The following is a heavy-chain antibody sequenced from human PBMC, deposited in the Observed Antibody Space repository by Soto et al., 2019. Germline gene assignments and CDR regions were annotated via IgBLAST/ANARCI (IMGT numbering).Heavy chain of an antibody. CDR3: ARDHYYDSSGDYP. D-gene: IGHD3-22*01. CDR1: GGTFSSYT. V-gene: IGHV1-69*08. J-gene: IGHJ5*02. Sequence: QVQLVQSGAEVKKPGSSVKVSCKASGGTFSSYTISWVRQAPGQGLEWMGRIIPILGIANYAQKLQGRVTINAHKYPSKAYMELSSLRSEDTAVYYCARDHYYDSSGDYPWGQGTLVTVSS. CDR2: IIPILGIA.